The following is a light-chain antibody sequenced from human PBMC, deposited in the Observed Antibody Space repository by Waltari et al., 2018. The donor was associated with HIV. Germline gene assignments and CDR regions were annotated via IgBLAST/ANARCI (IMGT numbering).Light chain of an antibody. Sequence: SSDLTQPPSVSVSPGQTARITCSGAALPRQYTYWYQQKPGQAPSLVIYKDTERPSGIPERFSGSSSGTTVTLTISGVQAEDEADYYCQSADNSGSYSWVFGRGTKLTVL. J-gene: IGLJ3*02. CDR3: QSADNSGSYSWV. CDR2: KDT. V-gene: IGLV3-25*03. CDR1: ALPRQY.